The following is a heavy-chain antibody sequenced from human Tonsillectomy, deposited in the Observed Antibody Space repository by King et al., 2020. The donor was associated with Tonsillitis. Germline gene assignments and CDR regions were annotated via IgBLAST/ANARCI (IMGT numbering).Heavy chain of an antibody. CDR2: ISWNSGSI. D-gene: IGHD3-10*01. Sequence: VQLVESGGGLVQPGRSLRLSCVASGFTFDDYAMHWVRQAPGKGLEWVSGISWNSGSIGYADSVKGRFTISRDNAKNSLYLQMNSLRAEDTALYYCAKENPGSGLDHAFDIWGQGTMVTVSS. J-gene: IGHJ3*02. CDR1: GFTFDDYA. CDR3: AKENPGSGLDHAFDI. V-gene: IGHV3-9*01.